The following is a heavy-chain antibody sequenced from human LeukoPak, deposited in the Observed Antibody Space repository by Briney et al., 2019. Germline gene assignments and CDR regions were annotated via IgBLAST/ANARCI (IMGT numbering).Heavy chain of an antibody. J-gene: IGHJ4*02. Sequence: SGPTLVKPTHTLTLTCTFSGFSLSTSGVGVGWIRQPPGKALEWLALIYWDDDKRYSPSLKSRLTITKDTSKNQVVLTMTNMDPVDTATYYCAHSLGYCSGGSCYVLFDYWGQGTLVTVSS. CDR3: AHSLGYCSGGSCYVLFDY. D-gene: IGHD2-15*01. V-gene: IGHV2-5*02. CDR1: GFSLSTSGVG. CDR2: IYWDDDK.